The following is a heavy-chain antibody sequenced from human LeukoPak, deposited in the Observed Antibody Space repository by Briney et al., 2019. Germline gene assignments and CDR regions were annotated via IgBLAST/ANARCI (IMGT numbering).Heavy chain of an antibody. CDR2: IIPIFGTA. Sequence: ASVKVSCKASGGTFSSYAISWVRQAPGQGLEWMGGIIPIFGTANYAQKFQGRVTITADESTSTAYMELSSLRSEDTAVYYCARRIAVAGTLEYWFDPWGQGTLVTVSS. CDR3: ARRIAVAGTLEYWFDP. J-gene: IGHJ5*02. CDR1: GGTFSSYA. D-gene: IGHD6-19*01. V-gene: IGHV1-69*13.